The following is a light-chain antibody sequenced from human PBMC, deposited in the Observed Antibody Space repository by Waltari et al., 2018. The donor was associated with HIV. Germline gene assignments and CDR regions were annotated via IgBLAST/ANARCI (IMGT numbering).Light chain of an antibody. J-gene: IGLJ2*01. CDR3: QSYDSNLSGL. CDR1: SSNIGAGYA. V-gene: IGLV1-40*01. CDR2: GNS. Sequence: QSELTQPPSVSAAPGQRVPISCTGSSSNIGAGYAVHWYQQVPGRAPKVVIYGNSNRPSGVPDRFSGSKSGSSASLVITGLQSEDEADYYCQSYDSNLSGLFGGGTKVTVL.